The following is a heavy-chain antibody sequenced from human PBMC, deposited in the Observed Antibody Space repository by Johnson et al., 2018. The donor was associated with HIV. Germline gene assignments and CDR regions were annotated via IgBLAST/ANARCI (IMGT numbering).Heavy chain of an antibody. CDR3: AKSTLLLTRLEDHDAFDI. CDR2: ISYDGSNT. Sequence: VESGGGAVQPGRSLRLSCAASGFTFSSYAMHWVSQAPGKGLEWVAVISYDGSNTYYADSVTGRFTISRDTSKNTLYLQLNSLRAEDTAVYYCAKSTLLLTRLEDHDAFDIWGQGTMVTVSS. J-gene: IGHJ3*02. D-gene: IGHD5/OR15-5a*01. CDR1: GFTFSSYA. V-gene: IGHV3-30-3*01.